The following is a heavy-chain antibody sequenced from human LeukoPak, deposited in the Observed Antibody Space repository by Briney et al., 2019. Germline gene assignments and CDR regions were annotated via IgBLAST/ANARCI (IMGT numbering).Heavy chain of an antibody. V-gene: IGHV3-53*01. CDR2: IYSGGST. CDR3: ASSLLHGPVYFDY. Sequence: LTGGSLRLSCAASGFTVSSNYMSWVRQAPGKGLEWVSVIYSGGSTYYADSVKGRFTISRDNSKNTLYLQMNSLRAEDTAVYYCASSLLHGPVYFDYWGQGTLVTVSS. D-gene: IGHD2-15*01. J-gene: IGHJ4*02. CDR1: GFTVSSNY.